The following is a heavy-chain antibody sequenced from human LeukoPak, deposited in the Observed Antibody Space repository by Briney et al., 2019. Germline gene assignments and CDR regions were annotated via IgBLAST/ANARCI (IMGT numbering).Heavy chain of an antibody. V-gene: IGHV1-2*02. CDR1: GYTFTGYY. Sequence: ASVKVSCKASGYTFTGYYMHWVRQAPGQGLEWMGWINPNSGGTNYAQKFQGRVTMTRDTSISTAYMELSRLRSDDAAVYYCARDGRMYYDILTGRFDYWGQATLVTVSS. CDR3: ARDGRMYYDILTGRFDY. D-gene: IGHD3-9*01. J-gene: IGHJ4*02. CDR2: INPNSGGT.